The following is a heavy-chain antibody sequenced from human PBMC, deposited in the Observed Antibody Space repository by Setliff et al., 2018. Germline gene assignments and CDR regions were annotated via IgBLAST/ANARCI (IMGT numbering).Heavy chain of an antibody. D-gene: IGHD3-16*01. CDR1: GFTFSSYS. CDR3: AREPYRITGYYGSRYHYMDT. Sequence: GGSLRLSCAASGFTFSSYSINWVRQAPGKGLEWVANIKDDGYDKFYLDSVKGRFTISRDNAKNSQYLQRNSLRAAGTAVYYCAREPYRITGYYGSRYHYMDTGGKETTVTVSS. V-gene: IGHV3-7*03. CDR2: IKDDGYDK. J-gene: IGHJ6*03.